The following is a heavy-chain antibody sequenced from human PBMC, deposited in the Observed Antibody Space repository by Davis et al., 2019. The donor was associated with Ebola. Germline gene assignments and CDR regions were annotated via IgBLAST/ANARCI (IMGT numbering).Heavy chain of an antibody. CDR2: INNDEIST. CDR3: ARQDSGSYLVAFDI. CDR1: GFTFSTFW. Sequence: GESLKISCEASGFTFSTFWMHWVRQVPGKGLVWVSYINNDEISTMYADSVKGRFTISRDNAKNTLYVQMNSLRVEDTAVYYCARQDSGSYLVAFDIWGQGTTVTVSS. V-gene: IGHV3-74*03. J-gene: IGHJ3*02. D-gene: IGHD1-26*01.